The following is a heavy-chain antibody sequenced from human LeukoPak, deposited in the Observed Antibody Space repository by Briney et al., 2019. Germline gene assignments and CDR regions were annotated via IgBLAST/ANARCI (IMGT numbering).Heavy chain of an antibody. CDR1: GASISSGGYY. CDR2: INPSGDT. J-gene: IGHJ2*01. CDR3: ARGYNTGWYFDF. Sequence: SQTLSLTCTVSGASISSGGYYWSWTRQPAGKGLESIGRINPSGDTNYNPSLKSRVTFSIETSKNQFSLKLNSVTAADTAMYFCARGYNTGWYFDFWGRGTLVTVSS. V-gene: IGHV4-61*02. D-gene: IGHD2-8*02.